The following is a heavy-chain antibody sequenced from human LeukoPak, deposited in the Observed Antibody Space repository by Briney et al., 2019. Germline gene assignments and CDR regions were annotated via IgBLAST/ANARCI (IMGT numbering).Heavy chain of an antibody. V-gene: IGHV3-23*01. CDR1: GFTFSSYA. CDR3: ARHRSSWLIDY. Sequence: PGGSLRLSCAASGFTFSSYAMNWVRQAPGKGLEWVSSISNGGASTYYADSVKGRFTVSRDDSQSTLFLQMNSLRAEDTAVYYCARHRSSWLIDYWGQGTLVTVSS. J-gene: IGHJ4*02. CDR2: ISNGGAST. D-gene: IGHD6-6*01.